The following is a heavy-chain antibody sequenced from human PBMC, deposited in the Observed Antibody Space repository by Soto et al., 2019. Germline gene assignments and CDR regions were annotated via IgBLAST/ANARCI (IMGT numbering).Heavy chain of an antibody. CDR2: ISGSGGST. V-gene: IGHV3-23*01. Sequence: EVQLLESGGGLVQPGGSLRLSWAASGFTFSIYAMNWVRQAPGKGLEWVSVISGSGGSTYYADSVKGRFTISRDNSKNTLYLQMNSLRAEDTAVYYCARRTVGWYFDLWGRGTLVTVSS. CDR1: GFTFSIYA. D-gene: IGHD4-17*01. J-gene: IGHJ2*01. CDR3: ARRTVGWYFDL.